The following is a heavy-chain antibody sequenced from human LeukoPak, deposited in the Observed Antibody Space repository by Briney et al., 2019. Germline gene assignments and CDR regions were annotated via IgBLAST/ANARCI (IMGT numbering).Heavy chain of an antibody. V-gene: IGHV3-43D*03. CDR2: ISWDGGST. CDR3: AKVSVYGDYGGNY. J-gene: IGHJ4*02. Sequence: GGSLRLSCAASGFTFGDYTMHWVRRAPGKGLEWVSLISWDGGSTYYADSVKGRFTISRDNSKNSLYLQMNSLRAEDTALYYCAKVSVYGDYGGNYWGQGTLVTVSS. D-gene: IGHD4-17*01. CDR1: GFTFGDYT.